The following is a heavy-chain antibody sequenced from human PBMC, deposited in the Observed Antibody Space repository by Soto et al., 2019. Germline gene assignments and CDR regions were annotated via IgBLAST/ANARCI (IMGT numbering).Heavy chain of an antibody. J-gene: IGHJ4*02. CDR2: VSHSGST. CDR1: SGSITSSNW. D-gene: IGHD5-12*01. CDR3: ARNRYGGYDFDF. Sequence: QVQLQESGPGLVKPSGTLSLTCAVSSGSITSSNWWSWVRQPPGKGLEWIGEVSHSGSTNYIPSLKSLVTISVDKSRNQVSPRLNSVTAADTAVYYCARNRYGGYDFDFWGQGTLVTVSS. V-gene: IGHV4-4*02.